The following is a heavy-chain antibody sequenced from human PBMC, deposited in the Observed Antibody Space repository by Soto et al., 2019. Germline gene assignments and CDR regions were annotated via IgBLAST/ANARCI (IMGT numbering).Heavy chain of an antibody. CDR2: ISAYNGNT. Sequence: ASVKVSCKASGYTFTSYGISWVRQAPGQGLEWMGWISAYNGNTNYAQKLQGRVTMTTDTSTSTACMELRSLRSDDTAVYYCARVIPGGPGGADYWAREPWSPSPQ. CDR3: ARVIPGGPGGADY. D-gene: IGHD3-16*01. CDR1: GYTFTSYG. J-gene: IGHJ4*02. V-gene: IGHV1-18*01.